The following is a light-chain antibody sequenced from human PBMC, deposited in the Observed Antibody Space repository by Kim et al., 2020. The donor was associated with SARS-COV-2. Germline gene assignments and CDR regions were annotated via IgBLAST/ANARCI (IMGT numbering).Light chain of an antibody. CDR3: QKYNSAPQT. V-gene: IGKV1-27*01. Sequence: DVQMTQSPSSLSASVEDRVTITCRASQAIGSYLAWFQQKPGKVPKLLIYAASTLQSGVPSRFSGSGSGTDFTLTISSLQPEDVATYYCQKYNSAPQTFGQGTKVDIK. J-gene: IGKJ1*01. CDR2: AAS. CDR1: QAIGSY.